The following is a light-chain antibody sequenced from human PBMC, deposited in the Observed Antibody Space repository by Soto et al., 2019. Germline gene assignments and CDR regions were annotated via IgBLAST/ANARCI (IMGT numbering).Light chain of an antibody. Sequence: DIQLTQSPSFLAASVGDTVSITCRASQGISLFLAWYQQRPGKAPDLLIYAASSLESGVPSRFSGSGSGTDFTLTISRLEPEDFAVYYCQQYGSSLITFGQGTRREIK. CDR3: QQYGSSLIT. CDR1: QGISLF. V-gene: IGKV1-9*01. J-gene: IGKJ5*01. CDR2: AAS.